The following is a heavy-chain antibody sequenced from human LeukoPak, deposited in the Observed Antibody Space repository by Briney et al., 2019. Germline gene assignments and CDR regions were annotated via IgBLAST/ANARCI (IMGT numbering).Heavy chain of an antibody. Sequence: GGSLRLSCAASGFTFSDYYMSWIRQAPGKGLEWVSYISSSGSTIYYADSVKGRFTISRDNAKNSLYLQMNSLRAEDTAVYYCARDLVVVTAKGFDTWGQGTLVTVSS. CDR3: ARDLVVVTAKGFDT. CDR1: GFTFSDYY. J-gene: IGHJ5*02. V-gene: IGHV3-11*01. CDR2: ISSSGSTI. D-gene: IGHD3-22*01.